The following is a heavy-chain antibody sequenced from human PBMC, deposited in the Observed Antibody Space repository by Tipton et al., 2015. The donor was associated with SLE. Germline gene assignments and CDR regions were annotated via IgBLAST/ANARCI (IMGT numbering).Heavy chain of an antibody. CDR1: GASISSHY. Sequence: TLSLTCTVSGASISSHYWSWIRQPPGKGLEWIGYMYYTGSAHYNPSLRNRVTMSLDTSKNQFSLKLSSVTAADTAVYYCARTLGAIAHTVYDAFDIWGQGKMVTVSS. J-gene: IGHJ3*02. D-gene: IGHD1-26*01. V-gene: IGHV4-59*11. CDR3: ARTLGAIAHTVYDAFDI. CDR2: MYYTGSA.